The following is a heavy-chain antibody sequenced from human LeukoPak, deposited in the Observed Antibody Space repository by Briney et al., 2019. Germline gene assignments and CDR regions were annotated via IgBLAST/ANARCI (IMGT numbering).Heavy chain of an antibody. Sequence: RASVKVSCKASGYTFTSYGVSWVRQAPGQGLEWMGRISTYTGNSNYAQKFQDRVTMTTDTSTSTAYMELRNLSSDDTAVYYCARTTTTMTTHGEVDFWGQGTLVTVSS. V-gene: IGHV1-18*01. CDR2: ISTYTGNS. CDR3: ARTTTTMTTHGEVDF. D-gene: IGHD4-17*01. J-gene: IGHJ4*02. CDR1: GYTFTSYG.